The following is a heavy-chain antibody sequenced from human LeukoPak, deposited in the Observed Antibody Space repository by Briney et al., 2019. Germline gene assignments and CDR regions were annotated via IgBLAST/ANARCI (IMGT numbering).Heavy chain of an antibody. V-gene: IGHV3-7*01. Sequence: GGSLRLSCAASGCAFSNYWMNWAHQAPGKGLEWVANIKQDGSETNYVDSVKGRFTISRDNAKNSLYLQMNSLRAEDTALYYCGSTNSFSYWGRGTLVTVSS. J-gene: IGHJ4*02. CDR1: GCAFSNYW. CDR2: IKQDGSET. D-gene: IGHD2-15*01. CDR3: GSTNSFSY.